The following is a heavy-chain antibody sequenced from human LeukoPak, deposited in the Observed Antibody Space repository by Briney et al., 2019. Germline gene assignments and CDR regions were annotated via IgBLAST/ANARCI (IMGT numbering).Heavy chain of an antibody. CDR3: ARRCSSSCRAFDV. CDR1: GFTFSSYA. CDR2: ISSNGGST. D-gene: IGHD6-13*01. V-gene: IGHV3-64*01. Sequence: GGSLRLSCAASGFTFSSYAMHWVRQAPGKGLEYVSAISSNGGSTYYANSVKGRFTISRDNSKNTLYLQMNSLRAEDTAVYYCARRCSSSCRAFDVWGQGTMVTVSS. J-gene: IGHJ3*01.